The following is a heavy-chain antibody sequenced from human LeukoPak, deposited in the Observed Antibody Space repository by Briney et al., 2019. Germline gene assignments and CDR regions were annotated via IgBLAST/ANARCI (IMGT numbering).Heavy chain of an antibody. D-gene: IGHD3-22*01. Sequence: SVKVSCKASGGTFSSYAISWVRQAPGQGLEWMGGIIPFFGTANYAQKFKGRVTITADESTSTDYMELSSLRSEDTAVYYCASYYYDSSGYHYYYYYGMDVWGQGTTVTVSS. CDR2: IIPFFGTA. CDR3: ASYYYDSSGYHYYYYYGMDV. CDR1: GGTFSSYA. J-gene: IGHJ6*02. V-gene: IGHV1-69*13.